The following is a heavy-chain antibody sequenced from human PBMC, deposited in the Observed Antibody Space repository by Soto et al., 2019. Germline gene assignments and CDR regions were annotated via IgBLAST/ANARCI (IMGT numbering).Heavy chain of an antibody. V-gene: IGHV4-61*01. CDR3: ARDRGDSFDY. Sequence: QVQLQESGPGLVKPSETLSLTCSVSGGSVSSGSYYWSWIRQPPGKGVEWFGYIYYSGSTNYNPSLKSRFTISVDTSKNQSSLKLSSVTAADTAVYYCARDRGDSFDYWGQGTLVTVSS. D-gene: IGHD5-12*01. CDR1: GGSVSSGSYY. J-gene: IGHJ4*02. CDR2: IYYSGST.